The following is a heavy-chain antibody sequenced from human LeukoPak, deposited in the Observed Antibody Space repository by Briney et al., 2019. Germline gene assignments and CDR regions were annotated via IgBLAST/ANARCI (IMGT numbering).Heavy chain of an antibody. CDR1: GYRFTTYW. J-gene: IGHJ4*02. CDR2: IYPGDSAT. Sequence: GESLKISCRSSGYRFTTYWIAWVRQMPGKGLDWMGIIYPGDSATRYSPSFEGQVTISADKSITTAYLQWSSLKASDTAMYYCARQITDQSSGYDSIDYWGQGTLVTVSS. D-gene: IGHD5-12*01. CDR3: ARQITDQSSGYDSIDY. V-gene: IGHV5-51*01.